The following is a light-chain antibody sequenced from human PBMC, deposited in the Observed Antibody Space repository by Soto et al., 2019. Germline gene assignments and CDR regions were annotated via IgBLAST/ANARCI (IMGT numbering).Light chain of an antibody. J-gene: IGKJ2*01. CDR3: LKHNTYPYT. Sequence: IQMTQSPSSLSASVGDRVTITCRASQGITNDLGWYQQRPGRAPKRLIYSASSLQSGVPSRFSGSGSGTEFTLTIRGLQPEDFATYYCLKHNTYPYTFGQGTRLEI. CDR1: QGITND. V-gene: IGKV1-17*01. CDR2: SAS.